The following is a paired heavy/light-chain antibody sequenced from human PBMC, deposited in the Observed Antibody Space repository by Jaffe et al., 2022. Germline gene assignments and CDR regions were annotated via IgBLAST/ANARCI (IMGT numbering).Light chain of an antibody. CDR1: QSVLYSSNNKNY. V-gene: IGKV4-1*01. CDR2: WAS. CDR3: QQYYSTPALT. J-gene: IGKJ4*01. Sequence: DIVMTQSPDSLAVSLGERATINCKSSQSVLYSSNNKNYLAWYQQKPGQPPKLLIYWASTRESGVPDRFSGSGSGTDFTLTISSLQAEDVAVYYCQQYYSTPALTFGGGTKVEIK.
Heavy chain of an antibody. CDR2: ISSSGSTI. Sequence: EVQLVESGGGLVQPGGSLRLSCAASGFTFSSYEMNWVRQAPGKGLEWVSYISSSGSTIYYADSVKGRFTISRDNAKNSLYLQMNSLRAEDTAVYYCARGGGCSGGSCYLPYYFDYWGQGTLVTVSS. J-gene: IGHJ4*02. CDR3: ARGGGCSGGSCYLPYYFDY. CDR1: GFTFSSYE. D-gene: IGHD2-15*01. V-gene: IGHV3-48*03.